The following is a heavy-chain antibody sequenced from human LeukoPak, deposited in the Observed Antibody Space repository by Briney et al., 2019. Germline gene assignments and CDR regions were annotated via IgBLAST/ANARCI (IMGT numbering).Heavy chain of an antibody. J-gene: IGHJ4*02. D-gene: IGHD1-26*01. CDR2: ISSSSSNI. CDR3: ARDDRYSGSHFDY. Sequence: SGGSLKLSRAATGFTFSTDSINWVRQAPGKWMEWVSYISSSSSNIYYGDSVKGRFTITRDNAKNSLYLQMNSLRDEDTAVYYCARDDRYSGSHFDYWGQGTLVTVSS. CDR1: GFTFSTDS. V-gene: IGHV3-48*02.